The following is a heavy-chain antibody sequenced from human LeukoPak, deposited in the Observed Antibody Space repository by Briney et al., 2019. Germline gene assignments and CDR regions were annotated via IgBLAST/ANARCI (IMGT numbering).Heavy chain of an antibody. J-gene: IGHJ4*02. CDR2: MNPNSGSK. Sequence: ASVKVSCMSSGYSFTSYHIHWVRQAPAQGFEWVGWMNPNSGSKDHAQEFQGRVTMTRGTSMSTAYMELSSLRYEDTAVCYCARGRGYDRTGYVYYFDFWGQGTLVTVSS. CDR3: ARGRGYDRTGYVYYFDF. D-gene: IGHD3-22*01. CDR1: GYSFTSYH. V-gene: IGHV1-8*01.